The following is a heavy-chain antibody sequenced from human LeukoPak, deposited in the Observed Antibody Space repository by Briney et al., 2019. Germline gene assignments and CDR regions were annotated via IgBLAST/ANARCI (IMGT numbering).Heavy chain of an antibody. CDR2: ISWSGGSI. CDR1: GFIFDDYA. J-gene: IGHJ4*02. V-gene: IGHV3-9*01. D-gene: IGHD3-3*01. Sequence: GGSLRLSCAASGFIFDDYAMHWVRQAPGKGLGWVSGISWSGGSIAYAASVKGRFTISRDNAKNSLYLQMNSLRVEDTAFYYCTKDLVKDFWSGYLNDFWGQGTLVTVSS. CDR3: TKDLVKDFWSGYLNDF.